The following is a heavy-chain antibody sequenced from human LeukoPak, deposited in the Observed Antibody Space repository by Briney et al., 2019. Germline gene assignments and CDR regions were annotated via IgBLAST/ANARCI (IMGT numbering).Heavy chain of an antibody. Sequence: GESLKISCKGSGYSFTSYWIGWVRQMPGKGLEWMGIIYPGDSDTRYSPSFQGQVTISADKSISTAYLQWSSLKASDTAMYYCVSRHHTAMADDAFDIWGQGTMVTVSS. V-gene: IGHV5-51*01. CDR3: VSRHHTAMADDAFDI. CDR2: IYPGDSDT. J-gene: IGHJ3*02. CDR1: GYSFTSYW. D-gene: IGHD5-18*01.